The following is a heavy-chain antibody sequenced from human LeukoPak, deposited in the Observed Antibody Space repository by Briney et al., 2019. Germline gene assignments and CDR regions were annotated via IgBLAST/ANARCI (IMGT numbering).Heavy chain of an antibody. D-gene: IGHD3-9*01. CDR3: ARVWNYDILTGYYPTTAFDY. V-gene: IGHV3-48*01. CDR1: GFTFSSYS. CDR2: ISSSSSTI. Sequence: GGSLRLSCAASGFTFSSYSMNWVRQAPGKGLEWVSYISSSSSTIYYADSVKGRFTISRDNAKNSLYLQMNSLRAEDTAVYYCARVWNYDILTGYYPTTAFDYWGQGTLVTVSS. J-gene: IGHJ4*02.